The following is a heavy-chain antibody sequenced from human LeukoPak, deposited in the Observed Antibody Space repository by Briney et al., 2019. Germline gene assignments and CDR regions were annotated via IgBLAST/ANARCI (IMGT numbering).Heavy chain of an antibody. V-gene: IGHV3-21*01. Sequence: GGSLRLSCAASGFTFSSYSMTGVRQAPGKGLEWVSSITGSCSYIHYADSVRGRFTISRDNAKESLFLEMNSLRAEDTAVYYCARDHKFYDSGRGFDPWGQGTLVTVSS. CDR2: ITGSCSYI. CDR1: GFTFSSYS. J-gene: IGHJ5*02. D-gene: IGHD3-10*01. CDR3: ARDHKFYDSGRGFDP.